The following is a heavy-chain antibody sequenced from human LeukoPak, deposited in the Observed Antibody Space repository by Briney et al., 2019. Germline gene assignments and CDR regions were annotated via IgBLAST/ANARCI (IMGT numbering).Heavy chain of an antibody. CDR3: AGGFLEWLLVY. CDR2: IIPILGIA. J-gene: IGHJ4*02. D-gene: IGHD3-3*01. V-gene: IGHV1-69*04. CDR1: GGTFSSYA. Sequence: SVKVSCKASGGTFSSYAISWVRQAPGQGLEWMGRIIPILGIANYAQKFQGRVTITADKSTSTAYMELSSLRSDDTAVYYCAGGFLEWLLVYWGQGTLVTVSS.